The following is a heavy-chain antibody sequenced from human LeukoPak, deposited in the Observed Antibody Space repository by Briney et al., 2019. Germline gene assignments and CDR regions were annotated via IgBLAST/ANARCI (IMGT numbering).Heavy chain of an antibody. V-gene: IGHV4-30-4*01. D-gene: IGHD6-13*01. Sequence: PSQTLSLTCTVSGGSISSGDYYWSWIRRPPGKGLEWIGYIYYSGSTYYNPSLKSRVTISVDTSKNQFSLKLSSVTAADTAVYYCARDGGRIAAAGHYYYYGMDVWGQGTTVTVSS. J-gene: IGHJ6*02. CDR3: ARDGGRIAAAGHYYYYGMDV. CDR1: GGSISSGDYY. CDR2: IYYSGST.